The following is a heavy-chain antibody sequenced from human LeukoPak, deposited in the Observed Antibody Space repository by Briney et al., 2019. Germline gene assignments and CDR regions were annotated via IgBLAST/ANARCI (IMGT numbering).Heavy chain of an antibody. CDR3: ARDRIGYEYYNGMDV. J-gene: IGHJ6*02. V-gene: IGHV1-3*01. CDR2: INAANGNT. D-gene: IGHD2/OR15-2a*01. Sequence: ASVNVSCKASGYIFTTYAMHWVRQAPGQRLEWMGWINAANGNTKLSQKFQDRITIIRDKSANTAYMELSSLRSEDTAVYYCARDRIGYEYYNGMDVWGQGTTVTVSS. CDR1: GYIFTTYA.